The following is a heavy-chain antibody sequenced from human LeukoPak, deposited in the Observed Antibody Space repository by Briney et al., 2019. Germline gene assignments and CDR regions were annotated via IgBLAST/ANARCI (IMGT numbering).Heavy chain of an antibody. CDR2: ISNNGGYT. J-gene: IGHJ4*02. CDR3: AKQLGYCSDGSCYFPY. D-gene: IGHD2-15*01. Sequence: GGSLRLSCAAYGFTFSCSAMSWVRQAPGKGLEWVSSISNNGGYTYYADSVQGRFTISRDNSKSTLCLQMNSLRAEDTAVYYCAKQLGYCSDGSCYFPYWGQGTLVTVSS. CDR1: GFTFSCSA. V-gene: IGHV3-23*01.